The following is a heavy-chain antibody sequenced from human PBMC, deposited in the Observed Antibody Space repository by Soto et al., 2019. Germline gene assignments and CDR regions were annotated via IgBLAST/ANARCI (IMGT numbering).Heavy chain of an antibody. J-gene: IGHJ5*02. V-gene: IGHV4-31*01. CDR3: AQLYYYDSSGYPAVWFDP. CDR2: IYYSGST. CDR1: GGSISSGGYY. D-gene: IGHD3-22*01. Sequence: QVQLQESGPGLVKPSQTLSLTCTVSGGSISSGGYYWSWIRQHPGKGLEWIGYIYYSGSTYYNPSLQSQVTISVDTSKNQFSLKLSSVTAADTAVYYCAQLYYYDSSGYPAVWFDPWGQGTLVTVSS.